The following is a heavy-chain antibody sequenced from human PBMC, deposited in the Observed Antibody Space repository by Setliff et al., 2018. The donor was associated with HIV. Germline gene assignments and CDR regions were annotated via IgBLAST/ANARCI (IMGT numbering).Heavy chain of an antibody. V-gene: IGHV4-34*01. J-gene: IGHJ6*03. CDR1: GGSFSGYY. Sequence: LSLTCAVYGGSFSGYYWSWIRQPPGKGLEWIGEINHSGSTNYNPSLKSRVTISVDTSKNQFSLKLSSVTAADTAVYYCARCPSNHLTEAGKKTFYYYYMDVWGKGTTVTVSS. CDR2: INHSGST. CDR3: ARCPSNHLTEAGKKTFYYYYMDV. D-gene: IGHD6-13*01.